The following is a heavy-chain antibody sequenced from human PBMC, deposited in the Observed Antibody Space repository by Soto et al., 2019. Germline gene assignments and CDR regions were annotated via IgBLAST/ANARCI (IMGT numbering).Heavy chain of an antibody. V-gene: IGHV3-23*01. Sequence: GGSLRLSCASSGFTFSSYAMSLVRQAPGKGLEWVSAISGSGVSTYYADSVKGRFTISRDNSKNTLYLQMNSLRSEDTAVYYCARSPGPPSGMGMDVWGQGTLVTVSS. CDR1: GFTFSSYA. CDR3: ARSPGPPSGMGMDV. D-gene: IGHD6-13*01. J-gene: IGHJ4*02. CDR2: ISGSGVST.